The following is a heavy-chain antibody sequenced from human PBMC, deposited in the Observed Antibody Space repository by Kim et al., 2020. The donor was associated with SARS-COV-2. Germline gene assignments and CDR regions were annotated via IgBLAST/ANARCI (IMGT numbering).Heavy chain of an antibody. CDR1: GGSFSGYY. D-gene: IGHD6-13*01. CDR2: INYSGST. J-gene: IGHJ5*01. CDR3: ARDVLLGFVSWYLSDSFDA. V-gene: IGHV4-34*01. Sequence: SETLSLTCAVYGGSFSGYYWSWIRQPPGKGLEWIGYINYSGSTNYNPSLKSRVTISVDTSKNQFSLKLSSVTAADTAVYYCARDVLLGFVSWYLSDSFDAWGQGTLVTVSS.